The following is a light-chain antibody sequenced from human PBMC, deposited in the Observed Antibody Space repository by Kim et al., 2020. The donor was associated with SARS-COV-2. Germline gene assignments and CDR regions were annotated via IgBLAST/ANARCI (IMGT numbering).Light chain of an antibody. CDR3: QQYYSTPPT. CDR2: WAS. J-gene: IGKJ1*01. Sequence: DIVMTQSPDSLAVSLGERATINCKSSQSVLYSSNNKNYLAWYQQKPGQPPKLLIYWASTRESGVPDRFSGSGSGTYFTLTISSLQAEDVAVYYCQQYYSTPPTFGQGTKVDIK. CDR1: QSVLYSSNNKNY. V-gene: IGKV4-1*01.